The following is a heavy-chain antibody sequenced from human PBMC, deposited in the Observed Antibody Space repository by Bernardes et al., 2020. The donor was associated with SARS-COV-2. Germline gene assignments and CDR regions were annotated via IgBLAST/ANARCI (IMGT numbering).Heavy chain of an antibody. D-gene: IGHD1-26*01. J-gene: IGHJ3*01. CDR2: ICYDGSDN. CDR1: GFTFSNYY. Sequence: GGSLYLSCASSGFTFSNYYVRWFLKAPAKRLHGLEVICYDGSDNSYTDSVKGRFTVSRDNSKNTLYLQMSSLRVDDTAVYYCAKTMGPDSRAFHFWCQWTVFTDSS. V-gene: IGHV3-33*06. CDR3: AKTMGPDSRAFHF.